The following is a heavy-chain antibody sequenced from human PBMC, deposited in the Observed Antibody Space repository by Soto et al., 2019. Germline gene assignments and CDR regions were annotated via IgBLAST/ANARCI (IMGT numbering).Heavy chain of an antibody. CDR1: GGTFSGYC. CDR3: ARAWYSRSSRDYMDV. J-gene: IGHJ6*03. Sequence: SETLSLTCAVCGGTFSGYCWSWIRQSPGKGLEWVGEINHSGSTNYSPSLKSRVTISLDTSKNQFSLKLSFVTAADTAVYYCARAWYSRSSRDYMDVWGQGTTVTVSS. CDR2: INHSGST. V-gene: IGHV4-34*01. D-gene: IGHD6-6*01.